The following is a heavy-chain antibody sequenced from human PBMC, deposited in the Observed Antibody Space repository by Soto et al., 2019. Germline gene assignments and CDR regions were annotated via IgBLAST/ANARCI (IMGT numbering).Heavy chain of an antibody. CDR3: AAGPRRRNQDNGMDV. CDR2: INAGNGNT. CDR1: GYTFTSYA. Sequence: QVQLVQSGAEVKKPGASVKVSCKASGYTFTSYAMHWVRQAPGQRLEWMGWINAGNGNTKYSQKFQGRVTITRDTSASTAYMELSSLRSEDTAVYYCAAGPRRRNQDNGMDVWGQGTTVTVSS. J-gene: IGHJ6*02. V-gene: IGHV1-3*01.